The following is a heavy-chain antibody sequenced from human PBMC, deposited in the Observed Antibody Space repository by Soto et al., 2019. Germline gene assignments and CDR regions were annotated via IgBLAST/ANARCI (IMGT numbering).Heavy chain of an antibody. V-gene: IGHV4-31*03. CDR3: ARAEYYDILTGPGGFDP. Sequence: SETLSFTCTVSGGSISSGGYYWSWIRQHPGKGLEWIGYIYYSGSTYYNPSLKSRVTISVDTSKNQFSLKLSSVTAADTAVYYCARAEYYDILTGPGGFDPWGQGTLVTVSS. CDR1: GGSISSGGYY. J-gene: IGHJ5*02. CDR2: IYYSGST. D-gene: IGHD3-9*01.